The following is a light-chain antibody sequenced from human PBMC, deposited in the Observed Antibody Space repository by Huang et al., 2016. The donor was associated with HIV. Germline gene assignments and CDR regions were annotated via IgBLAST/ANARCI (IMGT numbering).Light chain of an antibody. CDR3: QQSYSTPYT. CDR1: QAINTY. Sequence: DIQMTQSPSSLSASVGDRVIITCRASQAINTYLNWYHQTLGKAPKRLISAVSSLQSGVPSRFSGSGSETDFTLTINSLQPEDFATYYCQQSYSTPYTFGQGTKVEI. V-gene: IGKV1-39*01. CDR2: AVS. J-gene: IGKJ2*01.